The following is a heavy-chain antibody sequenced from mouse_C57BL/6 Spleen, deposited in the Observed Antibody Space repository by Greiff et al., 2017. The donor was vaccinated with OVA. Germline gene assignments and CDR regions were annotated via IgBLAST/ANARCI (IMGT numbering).Heavy chain of an antibody. J-gene: IGHJ2*01. CDR1: GFTFSDYG. CDR3: AREGYSTAFDD. D-gene: IGHD2-5*01. V-gene: IGHV5-17*01. CDR2: ISSGSSTI. Sequence: EVQGVESGGGLVKPGGSLKLSCAASGFTFSDYGMPWVRQAPEKGLEWVAYISSGSSTIYYADTVKGRFTISRDNAKNTLFLQMTSLRSEATAMYYCAREGYSTAFDDWGQGTTLTVSS.